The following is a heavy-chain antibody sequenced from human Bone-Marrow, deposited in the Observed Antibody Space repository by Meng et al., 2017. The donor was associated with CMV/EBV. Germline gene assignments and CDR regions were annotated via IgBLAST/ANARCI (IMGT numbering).Heavy chain of an antibody. V-gene: IGHV4-31*02. Sequence: SSSSGGYYWSWIRQHPGQGLEWIGYNYYSGSTYYNPSLKSRVTISVDTSKNQFSLKLSSVTAADTAVYYCASTRQRSSSSWDEYFQHWGQGTLVTVSS. CDR3: ASTRQRSSSSWDEYFQH. CDR2: NYYSGST. J-gene: IGHJ1*01. D-gene: IGHD6-13*01. CDR1: SSSSGGYY.